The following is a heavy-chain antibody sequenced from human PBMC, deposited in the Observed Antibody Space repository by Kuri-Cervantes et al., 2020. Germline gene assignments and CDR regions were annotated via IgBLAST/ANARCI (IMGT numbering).Heavy chain of an antibody. J-gene: IGHJ4*02. V-gene: IGHV1-18*01. Sequence: ASVKVSCKTSGYTFISYDISWVRQAPGQGLEWMGWIAPYNGDTNYAEKFQGRVTMTTDTSTSTVFMELRSLRSDDTAVYYCARDTVDYDYAWGSYPIDYWGQGTLVTVSS. D-gene: IGHD3-16*02. CDR3: ARDTVDYDYAWGSYPIDY. CDR2: IAPYNGDT. CDR1: GYTFISYD.